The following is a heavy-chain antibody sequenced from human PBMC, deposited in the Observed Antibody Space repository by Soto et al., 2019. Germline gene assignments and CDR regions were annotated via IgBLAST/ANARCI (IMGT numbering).Heavy chain of an antibody. CDR3: ARGAGYDILTGQYYFDY. V-gene: IGHV3-21*01. CDR2: ISSSSSYI. J-gene: IGHJ4*02. Sequence: GGSLRLSCAASGFTFSSYSMNWVRQAPGKGLEWVSSISSSSSYIYYADSVKGRFTISRDNAKNSLYLQMNSLRAEDTAVYYCARGAGYDILTGQYYFDYWGQGTLVTVSS. D-gene: IGHD3-9*01. CDR1: GFTFSSYS.